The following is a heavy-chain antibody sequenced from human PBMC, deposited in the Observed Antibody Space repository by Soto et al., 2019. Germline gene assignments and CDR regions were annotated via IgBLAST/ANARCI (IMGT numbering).Heavy chain of an antibody. J-gene: IGHJ4*02. D-gene: IGHD4-17*01. V-gene: IGHV3-73*01. CDR2: IRSKANSYAT. CDR3: TMTTVTTWGY. CDR1: GFTFSGSA. Sequence: EVQLVESGGGLVQPGGSLKLSCAASGFTFSGSAMHWVRQACGKGLEWVGRIRSKANSYATAYAASVKGRFTISRDDSKNTAYLQMNSLKTEDTAVYYCTMTTVTTWGYWGQGTLVTVSS.